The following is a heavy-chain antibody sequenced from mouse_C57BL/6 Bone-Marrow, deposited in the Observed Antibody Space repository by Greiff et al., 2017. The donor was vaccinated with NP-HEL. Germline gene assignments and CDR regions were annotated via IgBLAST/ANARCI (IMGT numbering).Heavy chain of an antibody. D-gene: IGHD2-2*01. CDR1: EYEFPSHD. CDR2: INSDGGST. CDR3: ARRGYDYAMDY. J-gene: IGHJ4*01. Sequence: DVKLVESGGGLVQPGESLKLSCESNEYEFPSHDMSWVRKTPEKRLELVAAINSDGGSTYYPDTMERRFIISRDNTKNTLYLQMSSLMSADTALYYCARRGYDYAMDYWGQGTSVTVSS. V-gene: IGHV5-2*03.